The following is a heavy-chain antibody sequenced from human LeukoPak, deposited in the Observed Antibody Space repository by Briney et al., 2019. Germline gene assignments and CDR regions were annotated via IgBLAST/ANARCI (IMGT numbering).Heavy chain of an antibody. Sequence: SETLSLTCTVSGYSISSGHYWGWIRQPPGKGLEWIGSIYHSGSTYYNPSLKSRVTISVDTSKNQFSLKLSSVTAADTAVYYCARDATMMGNYFNYWGQGTLVTVSS. J-gene: IGHJ4*02. CDR3: ARDATMMGNYFNY. CDR2: IYHSGST. CDR1: GYSISSGHY. D-gene: IGHD5-12*01. V-gene: IGHV4-38-2*02.